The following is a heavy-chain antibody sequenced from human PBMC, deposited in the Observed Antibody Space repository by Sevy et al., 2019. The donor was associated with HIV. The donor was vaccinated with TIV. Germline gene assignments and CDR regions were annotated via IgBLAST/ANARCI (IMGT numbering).Heavy chain of an antibody. D-gene: IGHD3-16*01. V-gene: IGHV3-53*01. CDR2: LYSGGRI. CDR1: GFSVSSNY. J-gene: IGHJ6*02. Sequence: GGSLRLSCAASGFSVSSNYMSWVRQAPGKGPEWVSVLYSGGRISYADSVQGRFTISRDNSKNTLYLQMNSLRAEATAVYYCAREDIVLGEDNYYGMDVWGQGTTVTVSS. CDR3: AREDIVLGEDNYYGMDV.